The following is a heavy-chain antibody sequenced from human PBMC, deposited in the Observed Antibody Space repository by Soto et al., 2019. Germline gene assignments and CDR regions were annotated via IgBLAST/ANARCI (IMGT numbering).Heavy chain of an antibody. Sequence: LRLSCAASGFTFSDYYMSWIRQAPGKGLEWVSYISSSSSYTNYADSVKGRFTISRDNAKNSLYLQMNSLRAEDTAVYYCARGNRIAAAGLIHPAGPPSGHWGQGTLVTVSS. CDR3: ARGNRIAAAGLIHPAGPPSGH. J-gene: IGHJ4*02. CDR2: ISSSSSYT. D-gene: IGHD6-13*01. V-gene: IGHV3-11*06. CDR1: GFTFSDYY.